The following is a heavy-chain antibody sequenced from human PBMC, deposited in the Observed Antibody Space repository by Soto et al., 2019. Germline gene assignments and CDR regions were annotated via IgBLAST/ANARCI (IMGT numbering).Heavy chain of an antibody. J-gene: IGHJ6*02. Sequence: QVQLVESGGGLVKPGGSLRLSCAASGFTFSDYYMSWIRQAPGKGLEWVSYISNSGSTIYFADSVKGRIPISRDNAKNSLYLQMNSLRAEDTAVYYCARQKAWTGEWLSLYAPGMDVWGQGTTVTVSS. CDR2: ISNSGSTI. CDR1: GFTFSDYY. CDR3: ARQKAWTGEWLSLYAPGMDV. V-gene: IGHV3-11*01. D-gene: IGHD3-22*01.